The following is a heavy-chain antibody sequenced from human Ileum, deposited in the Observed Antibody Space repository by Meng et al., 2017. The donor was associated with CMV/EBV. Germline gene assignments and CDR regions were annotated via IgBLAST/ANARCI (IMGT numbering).Heavy chain of an antibody. Sequence: KVSGYTFIGDYFYWVRQAPGQGLEWMGWINPNSGGTNYAQNFQGRVTMTRDTSISTAYMELSRLGSDDTAVYYCARAGSYNSLYALEYWGQGTLVTVSS. D-gene: IGHD3-10*01. CDR2: INPNSGGT. CDR3: ARAGSYNSLYALEY. CDR1: GYTFIGDY. J-gene: IGHJ4*02. V-gene: IGHV1-2*02.